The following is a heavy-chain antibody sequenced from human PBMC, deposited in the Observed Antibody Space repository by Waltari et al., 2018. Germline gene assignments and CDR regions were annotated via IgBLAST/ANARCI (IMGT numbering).Heavy chain of an antibody. J-gene: IGHJ6*02. CDR1: GFTFSSYW. D-gene: IGHD6-13*01. Sequence: EEQLVESGGGLIQPGESLRVSCAVSGFTFSSYWMNWVRQGPGRGPVWVERINSDGSDTSYADSVKGRFTISRDNAKNTVYLQMKSLRAEDTAVYYCARMARKTYSSPVPERDYYYGMDVWGLGTTVTVSS. CDR3: ARMARKTYSSPVPERDYYYGMDV. V-gene: IGHV3-74*01. CDR2: INSDGSDT.